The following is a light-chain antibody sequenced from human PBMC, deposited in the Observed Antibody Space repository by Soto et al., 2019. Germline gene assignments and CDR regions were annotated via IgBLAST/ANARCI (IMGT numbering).Light chain of an antibody. Sequence: EIVMTQSPTTLSVSPGERSTISCRASQTVSNNLAWYQQKPGQAPRLLIYGASTRATGIQARFIGSGSGTEFTITISSLQSEDFAVYYCQEYNNWPPTLGPETKVDIK. CDR2: GAS. CDR1: QTVSNN. V-gene: IGKV3-15*01. J-gene: IGKJ3*01. CDR3: QEYNNWPPT.